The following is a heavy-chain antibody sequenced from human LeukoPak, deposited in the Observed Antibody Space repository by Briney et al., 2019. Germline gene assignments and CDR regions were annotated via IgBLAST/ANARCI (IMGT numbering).Heavy chain of an antibody. Sequence: PGGSLRLSCAASGFTFSSYAMHWVRQAPGKGLEWVAVISYDGSNKYYADSVKGRFTISRDNSKNTLYLQMNSLRAEDTAVYYCAKDPIMVPNNNDAFDIWGQGTMVTVSS. CDR2: ISYDGSNK. J-gene: IGHJ3*02. CDR1: GFTFSSYA. D-gene: IGHD2-8*01. V-gene: IGHV3-30*04. CDR3: AKDPIMVPNNNDAFDI.